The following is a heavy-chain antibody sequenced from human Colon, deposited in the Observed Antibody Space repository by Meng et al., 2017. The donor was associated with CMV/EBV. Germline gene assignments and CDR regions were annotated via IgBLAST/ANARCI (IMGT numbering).Heavy chain of an antibody. CDR1: GYSITTGYY. J-gene: IGHJ5*02. CDR3: VRDHCSGGNCHWFDP. CDR2: VYHSGST. V-gene: IGHV4-38-2*02. D-gene: IGHD2-15*01. Sequence: GSPRLSFTVSGYSITTGYYWGWVRQSPGKGLEWIGNVYHSGSTYYTPSLESRVTISVDTSQNQFSLNLGSVTAADTAVYYCVRDHCSGGNCHWFDPWGQGTQVTVSS.